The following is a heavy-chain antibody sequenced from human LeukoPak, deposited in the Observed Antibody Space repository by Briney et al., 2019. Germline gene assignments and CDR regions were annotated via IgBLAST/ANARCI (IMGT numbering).Heavy chain of an antibody. J-gene: IGHJ4*02. D-gene: IGHD5-18*01. CDR3: ARDWPRGYSYAQTDY. CDR2: INPNSGGT. Sequence: ASVKLSCTASGYTFTGYYIHWVRQPPGQGLEWMGWINPNSGGTNYAQKFQGRVTMTRDTSISTAYMELSRLRSDDTAVYYCARDWPRGYSYAQTDYWGQGTLVTVSS. V-gene: IGHV1-2*02. CDR1: GYTFTGYY.